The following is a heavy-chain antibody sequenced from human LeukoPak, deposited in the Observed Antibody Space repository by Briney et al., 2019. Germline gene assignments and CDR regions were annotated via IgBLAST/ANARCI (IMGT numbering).Heavy chain of an antibody. Sequence: GGSLRLSCAASGFTVSSNYMSWVRQAPGKGLEWVSVIYSGGSTYYADSVKGRFTISRDNSKNMLYLQMNSLRAEDTAVYYCARQKYSSGPDYWGQGTLVTVSS. CDR1: GFTVSSNY. CDR3: ARQKYSSGPDY. V-gene: IGHV3-53*01. CDR2: IYSGGST. J-gene: IGHJ4*02. D-gene: IGHD6-19*01.